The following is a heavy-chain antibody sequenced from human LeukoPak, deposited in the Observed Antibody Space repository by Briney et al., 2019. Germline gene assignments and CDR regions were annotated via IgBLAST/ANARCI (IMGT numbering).Heavy chain of an antibody. J-gene: IGHJ3*02. CDR2: IYYSGST. CDR1: GDSITSYY. D-gene: IGHD3-10*01. CDR3: VRCRIAAQAYGEPDAFDI. Sequence: SETLSLTCTVSGDSITSYYWSWIRQPPGKGLEWLGYIYYSGSTDYNPSLKSRVTISLDTSRTQFSLKLTSVTAADTAVYYCVRCRIAAQAYGEPDAFDIWGQGTKVTVSS. V-gene: IGHV4-59*08.